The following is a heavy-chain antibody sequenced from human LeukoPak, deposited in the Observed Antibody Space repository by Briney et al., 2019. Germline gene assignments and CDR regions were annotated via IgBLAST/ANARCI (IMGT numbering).Heavy chain of an antibody. CDR3: ATVGSSSSITSAATRGPNWFDP. V-gene: IGHV1-18*01. Sequence: ASVKVSCKASGYTFTSYGISWVRQAPGQGLEWMGWISAYNGNTNYPQNLQGRVTMTTDTSTSTAYMELRSLRSDDTAVYYCATVGSSSSITSAATRGPNWFDPWGQGTLVTVSS. J-gene: IGHJ5*02. D-gene: IGHD2-15*01. CDR1: GYTFTSYG. CDR2: ISAYNGNT.